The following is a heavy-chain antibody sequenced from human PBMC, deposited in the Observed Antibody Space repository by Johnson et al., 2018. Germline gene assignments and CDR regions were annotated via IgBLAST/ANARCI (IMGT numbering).Heavy chain of an antibody. CDR3: ARGIAGEAEYFQH. Sequence: VQLVESGGGVVQPGRSLRLSCAASGFTFDDYAMHWVRQAPGKGLEWVSGISWNSGSIGYADSGKGRFTISRDNSKNTRYLPMNSLRAEDTAGDYCARGIAGEAEYFQHWGQGTLVTVSS. D-gene: IGHD6-13*01. V-gene: IGHV3-9*01. CDR1: GFTFDDYA. CDR2: ISWNSGSI. J-gene: IGHJ1*01.